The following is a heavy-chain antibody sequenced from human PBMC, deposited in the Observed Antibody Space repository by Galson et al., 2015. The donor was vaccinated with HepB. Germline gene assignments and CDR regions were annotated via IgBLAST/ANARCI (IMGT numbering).Heavy chain of an antibody. CDR3: ARGSGTYFYGLDV. D-gene: IGHD1-26*01. Sequence: SVKVSCKASGYTFPSYGITWVRQGPGQGLEWMGWISSHNGNIKYAQKFQGRVTMTTDSSTSTAYMELRSLRSDDTAVYYCARGSGTYFYGLDVWGQGTTVTVPS. J-gene: IGHJ6*02. CDR2: ISSHNGNI. CDR1: GYTFPSYG. V-gene: IGHV1-18*01.